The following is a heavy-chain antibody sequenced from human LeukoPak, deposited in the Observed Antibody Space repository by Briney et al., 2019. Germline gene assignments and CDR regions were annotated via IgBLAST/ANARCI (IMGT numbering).Heavy chain of an antibody. CDR1: GYTFTGYY. D-gene: IGHD4-17*01. V-gene: IGHV1-2*02. J-gene: IGHJ4*02. CDR2: INPNSGGT. Sequence: PVASVKVSCTASGYTFTGYYMHWVRQAPGQGLEWMGWINPNSGGTNYAQKFQGRVTMTRDTFISTAYMEMSRLRSDDTAVYYCARGGHGKTTVTTYVGYWGQGTLVTVSS. CDR3: ARGGHGKTTVTTYVGY.